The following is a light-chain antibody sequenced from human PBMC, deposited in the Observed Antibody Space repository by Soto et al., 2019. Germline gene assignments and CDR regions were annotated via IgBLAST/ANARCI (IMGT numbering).Light chain of an antibody. V-gene: IGKV3-20*01. Sequence: EIVLTQSPGTLSLFPGERATLSCRASQSISSSYLAWYQQKPGQAPRLLIYGASSRATRIPDRFSGARSATDFTITISRLEPEDFAVYYCHQYGSAPAWTFGQGTKVEIK. CDR1: QSISSSY. J-gene: IGKJ1*01. CDR3: HQYGSAPAWT. CDR2: GAS.